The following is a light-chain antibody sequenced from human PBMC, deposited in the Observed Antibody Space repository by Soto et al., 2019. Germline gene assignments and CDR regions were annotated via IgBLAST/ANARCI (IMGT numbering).Light chain of an antibody. Sequence: TQSQETLSVSPGEKETLSCRASQSVSIDLAWYQQTPGQAPRLLIYDTSDRASGIPARFSGSGSGTDFTLTISSLEPEDFAVFYCQQRSVWPWTFGQGTKVDIK. J-gene: IGKJ1*01. V-gene: IGKV3-11*01. CDR2: DTS. CDR1: QSVSID. CDR3: QQRSVWPWT.